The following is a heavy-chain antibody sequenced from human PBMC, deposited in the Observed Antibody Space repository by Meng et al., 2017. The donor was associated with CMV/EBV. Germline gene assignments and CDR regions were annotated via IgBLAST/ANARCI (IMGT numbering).Heavy chain of an antibody. D-gene: IGHD2-2*01. Sequence: SETLSLTCAISGDSVSSNSATWSWIRQSPSRGLEWLGRTYYRSKWYIDYAVSVKSRIDINPDTSKNQFSLQLNAVTPEDTAVYYCARVRCSTTGCYYEYYYGMDVWGQGTTVTVSS. CDR3: ARVRCSTTGCYYEYYYGMDV. J-gene: IGHJ6*02. CDR2: TYYRSKWYI. CDR1: GDSVSSNSAT. V-gene: IGHV6-1*01.